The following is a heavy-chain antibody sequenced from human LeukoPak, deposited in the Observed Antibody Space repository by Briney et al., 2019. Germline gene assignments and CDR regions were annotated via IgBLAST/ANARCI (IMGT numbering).Heavy chain of an antibody. CDR2: MFYSGGT. CDR1: GGSIKTGGYY. CDR3: ARHTLVTSISTYNWFDP. D-gene: IGHD2-21*02. V-gene: IGHV4-39*01. Sequence: SETLSLTCTVSGGSIKTGGYYCGWIRQPPGKGLEWIGSMFYSGGTFYNPSLKSRVTISADTSKNQFSLQLSSVTAADTAVYYCARHTLVTSISTYNWFDPWGQGTLVTVSS. J-gene: IGHJ5*02.